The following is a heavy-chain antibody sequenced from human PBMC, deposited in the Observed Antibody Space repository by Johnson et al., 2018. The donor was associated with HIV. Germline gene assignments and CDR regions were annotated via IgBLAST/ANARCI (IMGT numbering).Heavy chain of an antibody. V-gene: IGHV3-7*01. CDR3: ARDDTEADGAFDI. Sequence: VQLVESGGGVVRPGGSLRLSCAASGLTFDDYGMHWVRQAPGKGLEWVANIKQDGSEKYYVDSVKGRFTISRDNAKNSLYLQMNSLRAEDTAVYYCARDDTEADGAFDIWGQGTMVTVSS. J-gene: IGHJ3*02. D-gene: IGHD2-2*02. CDR1: GLTFDDYG. CDR2: IKQDGSEK.